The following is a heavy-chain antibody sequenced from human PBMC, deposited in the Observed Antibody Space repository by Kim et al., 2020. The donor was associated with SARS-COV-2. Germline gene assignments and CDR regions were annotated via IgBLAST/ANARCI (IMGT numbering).Heavy chain of an antibody. CDR1: GGSISSYY. CDR3: ARASYGSGSYYPNWFDP. CDR2: IYTSGST. J-gene: IGHJ5*02. D-gene: IGHD3-10*01. V-gene: IGHV4-4*07. Sequence: SETLSLTCTVSGGSISSYYWSWIRQPAGKGLEWIGRIYTSGSTNYNPSLKSRVTMSVDTSKNQFSLKLSSVTAADTAVYYCARASYGSGSYYPNWFDPWGQGTLVTVSS.